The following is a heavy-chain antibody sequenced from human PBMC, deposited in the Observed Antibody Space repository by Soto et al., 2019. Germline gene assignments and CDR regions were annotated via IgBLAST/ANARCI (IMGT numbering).Heavy chain of an antibody. CDR1: GGSISSSSYY. CDR3: ARPERYSSSSGGFDY. Sequence: QLQLQESGPGLVKPSETLSLTCTVSGGSISSSSYYWGWIRQPPGKGLEWIGSIYYSGSTYYNPSLKSRVTISVDTSKNQFSLKLSSVTAADTAVYYCARPERYSSSSGGFDYWGQGTLVTVSS. J-gene: IGHJ4*02. V-gene: IGHV4-39*01. CDR2: IYYSGST. D-gene: IGHD6-6*01.